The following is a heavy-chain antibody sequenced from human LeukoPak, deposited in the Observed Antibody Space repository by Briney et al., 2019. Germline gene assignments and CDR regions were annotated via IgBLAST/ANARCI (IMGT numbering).Heavy chain of an antibody. CDR3: ATTLRSGSYYFDS. D-gene: IGHD1-26*01. J-gene: IGHJ4*02. CDR1: GFTFSSYW. V-gene: IGHV3-7*03. CDR2: IKQDGSEK. Sequence: GGSLRLSCAASGFTFSSYWMSWVRQAPGKGLEWVANIKQDGSEKYYVDSVKGRFTISRDNAKNSLYLQMNSLRAEDTAVYYCATTLRSGSYYFDSWGQGTLVTVSS.